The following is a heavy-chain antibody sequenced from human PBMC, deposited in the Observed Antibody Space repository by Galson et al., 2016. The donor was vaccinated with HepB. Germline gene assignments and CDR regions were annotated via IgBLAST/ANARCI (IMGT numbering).Heavy chain of an antibody. CDR3: ASEFRY. J-gene: IGHJ4*02. V-gene: IGHV4-61*02. D-gene: IGHD3-10*01. CDR2: IYPSGDT. CDR1: GGSISSDSYYY. Sequence: TLSLTCTVSGGSISSDSYYYWTWIRQPAGKGLEWIGRIYPSGDTNYSPSLKSRVTTSLDTSKNHFSLELNSVTAADTAIYYCASEFRYWGQGALVTVSS.